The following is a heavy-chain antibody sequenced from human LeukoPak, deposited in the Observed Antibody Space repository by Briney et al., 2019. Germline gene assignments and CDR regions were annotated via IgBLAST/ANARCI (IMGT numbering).Heavy chain of an antibody. Sequence: SETLSLTCTVSGGSISGYYWSWIRQPPGKGLEWIGYIYYSGSTNYNPSLKSRVTISVDTSKNQFSLKLSSVTAADTAVYYCARDNDFWSGYYDYWGQGTLVTVSS. CDR1: GGSISGYY. V-gene: IGHV4-59*01. CDR2: IYYSGST. J-gene: IGHJ4*02. D-gene: IGHD3-3*01. CDR3: ARDNDFWSGYYDY.